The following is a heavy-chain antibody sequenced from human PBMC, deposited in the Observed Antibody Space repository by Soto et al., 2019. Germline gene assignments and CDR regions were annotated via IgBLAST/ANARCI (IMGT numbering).Heavy chain of an antibody. D-gene: IGHD5-12*01. CDR1: GYSFTSYW. V-gene: IGHV5-51*01. J-gene: IGHJ4*02. CDR2: VYPGDSNT. Sequence: GESLKISCQGSGYSFTSYWIGWVRQMPGKGLEWMGLVYPGDSNTIYSPSFKGQVTISADKSINTAFLQWSTLKASDTAMYFCARQGIVATVVSFDYWGQGTLVTVSS. CDR3: ARQGIVATVVSFDY.